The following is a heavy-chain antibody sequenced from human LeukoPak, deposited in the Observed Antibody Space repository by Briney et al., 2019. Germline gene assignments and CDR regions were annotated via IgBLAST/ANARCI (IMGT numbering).Heavy chain of an antibody. CDR3: AKASLYSSGWHAFDY. D-gene: IGHD6-19*01. J-gene: IGHJ4*02. V-gene: IGHV3-33*06. Sequence: PGGSLRLSCAASGFTFSSYGMHWVRQAPGKGLEWVAVIWYDGSNKYYADSVKGRFTISRDNSKNTLYPQMNSLRAEDTAVYYCAKASLYSSGWHAFDYWGQGTLVTVSS. CDR2: IWYDGSNK. CDR1: GFTFSSYG.